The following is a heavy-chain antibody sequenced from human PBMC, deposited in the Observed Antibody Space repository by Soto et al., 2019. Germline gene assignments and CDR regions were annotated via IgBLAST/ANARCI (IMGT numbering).Heavy chain of an antibody. D-gene: IGHD2-15*01. CDR2: ISGSGGST. Sequence: GGSLRLSCAASGFTFSSYAMSWVRQAPGKGLEWVSAISGSGGSTYYADSVKGRFTISRDNSKNTLYLQMNSLRAEDTAVYYCAKDVRRNGGEGYCSGGSCYEAGAFDIWGQGTMVTVSS. CDR3: AKDVRRNGGEGYCSGGSCYEAGAFDI. J-gene: IGHJ3*02. CDR1: GFTFSSYA. V-gene: IGHV3-23*01.